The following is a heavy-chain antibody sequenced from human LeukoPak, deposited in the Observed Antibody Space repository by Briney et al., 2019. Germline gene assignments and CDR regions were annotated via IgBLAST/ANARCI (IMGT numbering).Heavy chain of an antibody. J-gene: IGHJ3*02. CDR1: GFTFSSYW. D-gene: IGHD3-10*01. CDR3: ARSRGPYYYGSGSYAFDI. Sequence: GGALRLSCAASGFTFSSYWMQWVRQAPGKGLVWVSRINSDGSSTSYADSVKGRFTISRDNAKNTLYLQMNSLRAEDTAVYYCARSRGPYYYGSGSYAFDIWGQGTMVTVSS. CDR2: INSDGSST. V-gene: IGHV3-74*01.